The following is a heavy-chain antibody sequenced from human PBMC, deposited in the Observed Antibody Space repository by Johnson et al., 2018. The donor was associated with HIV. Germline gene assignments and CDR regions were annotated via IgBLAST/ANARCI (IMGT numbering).Heavy chain of an antibody. J-gene: IGHJ3*02. CDR1: GFTFDDYG. D-gene: IGHD4-23*01. V-gene: IGHV3-20*04. Sequence: VQLVESGGSVVRPGGSLRLSCGASGFTFDDYGMSWVRQAPGKGLEWVSGINWNGGRTGYADSVKGRFTISRDNAKNSLYLQMNSLRAEDTGLYYCAKDGGGNWAPPHAFDIWGQGTMVTVSS. CDR3: AKDGGGNWAPPHAFDI. CDR2: INWNGGRT.